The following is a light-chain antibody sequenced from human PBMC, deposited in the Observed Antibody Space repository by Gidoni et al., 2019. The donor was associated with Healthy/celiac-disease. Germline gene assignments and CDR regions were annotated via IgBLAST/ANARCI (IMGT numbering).Light chain of an antibody. Sequence: IVLTPSPGTLSLSPGERATLSCRASQSVSSSYLAWYQQKPGQAPRLLIYGASSRATGIPDRCSGSGSGTEFTLTISRLEPEDFAVYYCQQYGSSPLFTFGPGTKVDIK. V-gene: IGKV3-20*01. J-gene: IGKJ3*01. CDR1: QSVSSSY. CDR3: QQYGSSPLFT. CDR2: GAS.